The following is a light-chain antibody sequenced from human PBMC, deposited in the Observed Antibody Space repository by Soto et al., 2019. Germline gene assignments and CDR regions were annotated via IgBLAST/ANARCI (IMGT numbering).Light chain of an antibody. Sequence: QSALTQPPSASGSPGQSVTISCTGTSSDVGANNYVSWYQQHPGKAPKLMIYEVSKRPSGVPDRFSGSKSGNTASLTVSGIQAEDEADYYCSSYAGSNDLVVFGGGTKLTVL. CDR2: EVS. CDR3: SSYAGSNDLVV. J-gene: IGLJ2*01. CDR1: SSDVGANNY. V-gene: IGLV2-8*01.